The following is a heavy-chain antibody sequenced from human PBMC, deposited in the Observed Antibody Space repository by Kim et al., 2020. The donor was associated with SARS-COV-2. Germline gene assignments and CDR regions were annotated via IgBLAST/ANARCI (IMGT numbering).Heavy chain of an antibody. Sequence: IKQDGSEKHYVDSVKGRFTSSRDNAKNSLYLQMKSLRTEDTAVYYCSSRPAWGQGTLVTVSS. CDR2: IKQDGSEK. V-gene: IGHV3-7*01. CDR3: SSRPA. J-gene: IGHJ5*02.